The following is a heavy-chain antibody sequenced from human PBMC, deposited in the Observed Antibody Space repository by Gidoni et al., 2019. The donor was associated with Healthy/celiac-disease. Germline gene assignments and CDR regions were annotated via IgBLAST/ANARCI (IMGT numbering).Heavy chain of an antibody. CDR2: ISYDGSNK. CDR1: GFPFSSYA. CDR3: AGACHCGILTGYWGCAFDI. D-gene: IGHD3-9*01. V-gene: IGHV3-30-3*01. Sequence: QVQLVESGGGVVQPGRSLRLSCAASGFPFSSYAMHWVRQAPGKGLEWVAVISYDGSNKYYADSVKGRFTISRDNSKNTLYLQMNSLRAEDTAVYYCAGACHCGILTGYWGCAFDIWGQGTMVTVSS. J-gene: IGHJ3*02.